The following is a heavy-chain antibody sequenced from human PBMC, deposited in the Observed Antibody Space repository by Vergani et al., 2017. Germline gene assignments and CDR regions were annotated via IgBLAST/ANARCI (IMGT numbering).Heavy chain of an antibody. V-gene: IGHV4-59*01. J-gene: IGHJ6*02. D-gene: IGHD1-1*01. CDR1: GGSISSYY. CDR3: ARSTAITTLGSLDYKFGLDI. Sequence: VQLQESGPGLVKPSETLSLTCSVSGGSISSYYWSWVRQPPGKGLEWMGYIYNNVITKSSPSLKTRLTFSVDSSKRQFSLTLMSVTAAATADYYCARSTAITTLGSLDYKFGLDIWGQGTTVIVS. CDR2: IYNNVIT.